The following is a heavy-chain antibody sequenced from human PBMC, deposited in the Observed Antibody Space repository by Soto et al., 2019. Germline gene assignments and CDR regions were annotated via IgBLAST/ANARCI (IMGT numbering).Heavy chain of an antibody. CDR3: AKDSPAPYYDSIGYPGGTDV. Sequence: VSGGGLVQPGGSLRLSCAASGFTFSSYAMSWVRQAPGKGLEWVSAISGSGGSTYYADSVKGRFTISRDNSKNTLYLQMNSLRAEDTAVYYCAKDSPAPYYDSIGYPGGTDVWRQGTTLTVSS. D-gene: IGHD3-22*01. CDR1: GFTFSSYA. V-gene: IGHV3-23*01. CDR2: ISGSGGST. J-gene: IGHJ6*02.